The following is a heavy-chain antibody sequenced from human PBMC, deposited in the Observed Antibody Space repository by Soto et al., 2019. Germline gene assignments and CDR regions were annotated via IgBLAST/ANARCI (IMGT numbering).Heavy chain of an antibody. D-gene: IGHD5-12*01. CDR3: ARGWSIVATITDLNFRQAFDI. CDR2: INPNSGGT. CDR1: GYTFTGYY. J-gene: IGHJ3*02. V-gene: IGHV1-2*04. Sequence: ASVKVSCKASGYTFTGYYMHWVRQAPGQGLEWMGWINPNSGGTNYAQKFQGWVTMTRDTSISTAYMELSRLRSDDTAVYYCARGWSIVATITDLNFRQAFDIWGQGTMVTVSS.